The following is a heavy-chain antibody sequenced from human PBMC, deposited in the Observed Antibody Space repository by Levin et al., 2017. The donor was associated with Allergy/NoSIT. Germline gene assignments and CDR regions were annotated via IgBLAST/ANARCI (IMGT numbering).Heavy chain of an antibody. D-gene: IGHD2-2*01. V-gene: IGHV3-7*01. CDR2: IKQDGRQK. Sequence: PGGSLRLSCAASGFTFNTYWMSWVRQAPGKGLEWVANIKQDGRQKYYVDSVRGRFTLSRDNTNNFLYLQMNSLRVEDTAVYYCARATGGQLPIYFDYWGQGSLVTVSA. CDR3: ARATGGQLPIYFDY. CDR1: GFTFNTYW. J-gene: IGHJ4*02.